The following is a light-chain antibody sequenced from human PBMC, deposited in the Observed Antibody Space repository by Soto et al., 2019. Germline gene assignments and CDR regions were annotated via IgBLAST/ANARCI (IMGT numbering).Light chain of an antibody. CDR3: QQSFTTWT. CDR2: AGS. CDR1: QSVGNF. V-gene: IGKV1-39*01. Sequence: DIQMTHSPSSLSASLGDRVTITCSASQSVGNFLNWYQQKPGLPPKYLIYAGSNWQSGVPSRFSGSGSGTDFTLTISKLQPEDVATYYCQQSFTTWTFGQGTKVDIK. J-gene: IGKJ1*01.